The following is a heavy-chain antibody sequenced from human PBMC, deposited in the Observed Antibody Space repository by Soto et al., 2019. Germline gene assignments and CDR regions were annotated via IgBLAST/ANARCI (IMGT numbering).Heavy chain of an antibody. J-gene: IGHJ6*03. CDR3: ARAELRFLEWSPYYYYMDV. D-gene: IGHD3-3*01. CDR1: GYTFTSYG. CDR2: ISAYNGNT. V-gene: IGHV1-18*01. Sequence: ASVKVSCTASGYTFTSYGISWVRQAPGQGPEWMGWISAYNGNTNYAQKLQGRVTMTTDTSTSTAYMELRSLRSDDTAVYYCARAELRFLEWSPYYYYMDVWGKGTAVTVSS.